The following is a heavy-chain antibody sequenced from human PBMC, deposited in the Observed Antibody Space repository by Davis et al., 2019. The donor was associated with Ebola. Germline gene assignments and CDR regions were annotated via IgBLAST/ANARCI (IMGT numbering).Heavy chain of an antibody. CDR3: ARYIITPGGIPHFDH. Sequence: GESLKISCEVSGFTFSGYWMHWLRHSPGKGPVWVSRIDSDGSTAIYADSVKGRFTISRDGGKNSLYLQMNSLRADDTAVYYCARYIITPGGIPHFDHWGQGTQVTVSS. J-gene: IGHJ4*02. CDR1: GFTFSGYW. V-gene: IGHV3-74*01. D-gene: IGHD3-16*01. CDR2: IDSDGSTA.